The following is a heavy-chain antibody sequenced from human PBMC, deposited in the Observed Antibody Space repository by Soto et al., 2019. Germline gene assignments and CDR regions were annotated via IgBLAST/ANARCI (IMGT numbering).Heavy chain of an antibody. CDR2: ISSSSSYI. J-gene: IGHJ4*02. D-gene: IGHD3-22*01. CDR1: GFTFSSYS. CDR3: ARVSPATMMFDY. V-gene: IGHV3-21*01. Sequence: GGSLRLSCAASGFTFSSYSMNWVRQAPGKGLEWVSSISSSSSYIYYADSVKGRFTISRDNAKNSLYLQMNGPRAEATAVYYCARVSPATMMFDYWGQGTLVTVSS.